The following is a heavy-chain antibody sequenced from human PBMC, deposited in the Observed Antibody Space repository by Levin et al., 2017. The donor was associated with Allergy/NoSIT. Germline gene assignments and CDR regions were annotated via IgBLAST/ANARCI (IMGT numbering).Heavy chain of an antibody. Sequence: SETLSLTCAVSGSSITDSFWWGWIRQPPGKGLEWIGYMYHSGATQYNPSLESRATLSVDSSKNQISLSLSSLTALDTAVYYCARMARSHHVDNWGQGTLVAVS. CDR2: MYHSGAT. CDR1: GSSITDSFW. J-gene: IGHJ4*02. CDR3: ARMARSHHVDN. D-gene: IGHD1-14*01. V-gene: IGHV4-28*06.